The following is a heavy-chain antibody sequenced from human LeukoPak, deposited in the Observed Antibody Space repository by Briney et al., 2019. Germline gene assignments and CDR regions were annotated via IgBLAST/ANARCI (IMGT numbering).Heavy chain of an antibody. CDR3: ARDCSSTSCYSY. CDR1: GYTFTSYG. D-gene: IGHD2-2*02. V-gene: IGHV1-18*01. J-gene: IGHJ4*02. Sequence: ASLKVSCKASGYTFTSYGISWVRQAPGQGLEWMGWISAYNGNTNYAQKLQGRVTMTTDTSTSTAYMELRSLRSDDTAVYYCARDCSSTSCYSYWGQGTLVTVSS. CDR2: ISAYNGNT.